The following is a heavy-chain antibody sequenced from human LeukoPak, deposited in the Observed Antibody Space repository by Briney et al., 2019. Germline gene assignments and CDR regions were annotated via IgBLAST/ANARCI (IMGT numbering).Heavy chain of an antibody. CDR1: GFSFSGSA. Sequence: QPGGSLRLSCAASGFSFSGSAMHWVRQASGKGLEWVGRIRSKPNSYATNYAASVQGRFTISRDDSKNTAYLQMNTLRIEDTAVYYCAKDYRYSGSYEFDYWGQGTLVTVSS. V-gene: IGHV3-73*01. CDR2: IRSKPNSYAT. CDR3: AKDYRYSGSYEFDY. J-gene: IGHJ4*02. D-gene: IGHD1-26*01.